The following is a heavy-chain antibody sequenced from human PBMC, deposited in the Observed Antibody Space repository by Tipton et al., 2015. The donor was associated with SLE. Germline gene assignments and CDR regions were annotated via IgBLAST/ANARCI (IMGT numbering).Heavy chain of an antibody. Sequence: GSLRLSCAASGFTFSSYGMHWVRQAPGKGLEWVAFIRYDGSNKYYADSVKGRFTISRDNSKNTLYLQMNSLRAEDTAVYYCAKDITSGSYYGHDYFDYWGQGTLVTVSS. CDR2: IRYDGSNK. V-gene: IGHV3-30*02. CDR3: AKDITSGSYYGHDYFDY. CDR1: GFTFSSYG. J-gene: IGHJ4*02. D-gene: IGHD1-26*01.